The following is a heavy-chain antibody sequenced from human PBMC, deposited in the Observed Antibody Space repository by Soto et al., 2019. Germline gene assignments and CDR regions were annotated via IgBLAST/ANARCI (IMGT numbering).Heavy chain of an antibody. CDR1: GGTFSSYA. J-gene: IGHJ4*02. D-gene: IGHD5-12*01. V-gene: IGHV1-69*13. Sequence: GASLKVSCKASGGTFSSYAISWVRQAPGQGLEWMGGIIPIFGTANYAQKFQGRVTITADESTSTAYMELSSLRSEDTAVYYCARSRATIIHYFDYWGQGTLVTVSS. CDR3: ARSRATIIHYFDY. CDR2: IIPIFGTA.